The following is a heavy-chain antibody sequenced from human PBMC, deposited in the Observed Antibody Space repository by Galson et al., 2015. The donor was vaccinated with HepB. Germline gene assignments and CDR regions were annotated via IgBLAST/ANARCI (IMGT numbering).Heavy chain of an antibody. D-gene: IGHD3-10*01. CDR2: ISAYNGNT. CDR1: GYIFSKHG. CDR3: ATWVRRELPDN. V-gene: IGHV1-18*01. Sequence: VKVSCKASGYIFSKHGITWVRQAPGQGLEWMGWISAYNGNTNYAQKLQGRVTMTTDTSTSTAYMELRSLRSDDTAVYYCATWVRRELPDNWGQGTPVTVSS. J-gene: IGHJ4*02.